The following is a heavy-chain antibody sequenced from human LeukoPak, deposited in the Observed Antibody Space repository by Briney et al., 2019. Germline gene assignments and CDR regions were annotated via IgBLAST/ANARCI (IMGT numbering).Heavy chain of an antibody. CDR3: TASTMVVTSSFDY. D-gene: IGHD4-23*01. CDR1: GGTFSSYA. J-gene: IGHJ4*02. V-gene: IGHV1-69*05. Sequence: ASVKVSCKASGGTFSSYATSWVRQAPGQGLEWMGGIIPIFGTANYAQKFQGRVTITTDESTSTAYMELSSLRSEDTAVYYCTASTMVVTSSFDYWGQGTLVTVSS. CDR2: IIPIFGTA.